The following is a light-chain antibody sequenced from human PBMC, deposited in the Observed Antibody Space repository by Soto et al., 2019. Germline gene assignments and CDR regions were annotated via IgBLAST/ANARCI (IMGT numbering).Light chain of an antibody. Sequence: QAVVTQEPSLSVSPGGAGTLSCGSSTAAVTSVHEPYGSPQNPGQDTTKMISDTTNRHSWTPARFSGSLRGGKADLTLPGAQPEDEAEYYCLLSYNGPDVVGTGTTVTVL. CDR1: TAAVTSVHE. CDR2: DTT. J-gene: IGLJ1*01. V-gene: IGLV7-46*01. CDR3: LLSYNGPDV.